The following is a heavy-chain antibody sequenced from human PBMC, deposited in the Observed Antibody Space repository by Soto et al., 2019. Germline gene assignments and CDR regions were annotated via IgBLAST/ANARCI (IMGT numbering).Heavy chain of an antibody. J-gene: IGHJ4*02. CDR3: TTVPGAFPDY. CDR1: GFTFSNAW. Sequence: PGGSLRLSCAASGFTFSNAWMGWVRQAPGKGLEWVGRIKSKKDGETTDYSAPVKGRFTISRDDSENTLYLQMNSLKTEDTAVYYCTTVPGAFPDYWGQGTQVTVSS. CDR2: IKSKKDGETT. V-gene: IGHV3-15*01.